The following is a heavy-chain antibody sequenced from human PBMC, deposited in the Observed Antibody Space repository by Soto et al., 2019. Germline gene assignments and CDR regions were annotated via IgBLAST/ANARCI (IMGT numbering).Heavy chain of an antibody. CDR3: ARGSVGPTTDFDY. CDR1: GYTFTGYY. J-gene: IGHJ4*02. V-gene: IGHV1-2*04. CDR2: INPNGGGR. Sequence: ASVKVSCKASGYTFTGYYIHWVRQAPGQGLEWMGWINPNGGGRNYAQKFQGWVTMTRDTSISTAYMELSRLKSDDTAVYYCARGSVGPTTDFDYWGQGTLVTVSS. D-gene: IGHD1-26*01.